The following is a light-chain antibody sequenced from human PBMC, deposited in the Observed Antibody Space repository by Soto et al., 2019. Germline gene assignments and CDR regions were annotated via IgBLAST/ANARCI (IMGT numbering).Light chain of an antibody. CDR3: QHYNSYSEA. CDR1: QSISSW. J-gene: IGKJ1*01. CDR2: KAS. V-gene: IGKV1-5*03. Sequence: DIQMTQLPSTLSASVGDSVTITCRASQSISSWLAWYQQKPGKAPKLLIYKASSLESGVPSRFSGSGSGTEFTLTISSLQPDDFATYYCQHYNSYSEAFGQGTKV.